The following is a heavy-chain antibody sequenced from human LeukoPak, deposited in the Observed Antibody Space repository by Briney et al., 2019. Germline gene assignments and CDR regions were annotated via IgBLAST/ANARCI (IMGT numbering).Heavy chain of an antibody. J-gene: IGHJ5*02. CDR2: IIPIFGTA. D-gene: IGHD3-3*01. CDR3: ARAWYDFWSGYSTNWFDP. CDR1: GGTFSSYA. V-gene: IGHV1-69*05. Sequence: ASVKVSCKASGGTFSSYAISWVRQAPGQGLEWMGGIIPIFGTANYAQKFQGRVTITTDESTSTAYMELSSLRSEDAAVYCCARAWYDFWSGYSTNWFDPWGQGTLVTVSS.